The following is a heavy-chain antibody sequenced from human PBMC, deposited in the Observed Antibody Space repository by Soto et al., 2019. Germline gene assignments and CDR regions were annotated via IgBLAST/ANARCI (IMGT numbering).Heavy chain of an antibody. CDR1: GGSISSSIYY. Sequence: TLFLTCTVSGGSISSSIYYWGWIRQPPGKALEWLARIDWDDDKYYSTSLKTRLTISKDTSKNQVVLTMTNMDPVDTATYYCARTWLWPTYGMDVWGQGTTVTVSS. CDR2: IDWDDDK. D-gene: IGHD5-18*01. J-gene: IGHJ6*02. V-gene: IGHV2-70*11. CDR3: ARTWLWPTYGMDV.